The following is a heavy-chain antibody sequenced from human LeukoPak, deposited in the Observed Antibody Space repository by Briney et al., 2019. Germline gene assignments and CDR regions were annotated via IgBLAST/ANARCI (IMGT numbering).Heavy chain of an antibody. J-gene: IGHJ4*02. D-gene: IGHD3-22*01. CDR3: ARVGKLYDSSGYNDY. CDR2: INAGNGNT. V-gene: IGHV1-3*01. CDR1: GYTFTSYA. Sequence: GASVKVSCKASGYTFTSYAMHWVRRAPGQRLEWMGWINAGNGNTKYSQKFQGRVTITRDTSASTVYMELSSLRSEDTAVYYCARVGKLYDSSGYNDYWGQGTLVTVSS.